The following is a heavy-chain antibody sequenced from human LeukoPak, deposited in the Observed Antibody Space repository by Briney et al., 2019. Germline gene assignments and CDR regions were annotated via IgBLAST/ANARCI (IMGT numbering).Heavy chain of an antibody. D-gene: IGHD6-13*01. J-gene: IGHJ4*02. CDR1: GGTFSSYA. V-gene: IGHV1-69*13. CDR3: ARVLIAAAGYYFDY. CDR2: IIPIFGTA. Sequence: SVKVSCKASGGTFSSYAISWLRQAPGQGLEWMGGIIPIFGTANYAQKFQGRVTITADESTSTAYMELSSLRSEDTAAYYCARVLIAAAGYYFDYWGQGTLVTVSS.